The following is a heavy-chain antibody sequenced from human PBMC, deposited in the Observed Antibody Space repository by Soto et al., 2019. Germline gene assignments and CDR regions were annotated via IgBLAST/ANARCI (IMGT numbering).Heavy chain of an antibody. V-gene: IGHV3-33*01. CDR3: ARDGRYCSSTSCYMGGFDY. Sequence: QVQLVESGGGVVQPGRSLRLSCAASGFTFSSYGMHWVRQAPGKGLEWVAVIWYDGSNKYYADSVKGRFTISRDNSKNTLYLQMSSLRAEDTAVYYCARDGRYCSSTSCYMGGFDYWGQGTLVTVSS. CDR2: IWYDGSNK. D-gene: IGHD2-2*02. J-gene: IGHJ4*02. CDR1: GFTFSSYG.